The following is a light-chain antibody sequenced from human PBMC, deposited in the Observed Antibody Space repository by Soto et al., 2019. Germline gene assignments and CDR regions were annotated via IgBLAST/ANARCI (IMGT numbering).Light chain of an antibody. Sequence: DIQMTQSPSSLSASVGDRVTITCRASQSISSYLNWYQQKPGKAPKPLIYAASSLHSGVPSRFSGSGSETDFTLTISSLQPYDFASYYCQQSYSTPYTFGQGTKLEIK. CDR2: AAS. CDR1: QSISSY. V-gene: IGKV1-39*01. CDR3: QQSYSTPYT. J-gene: IGKJ2*01.